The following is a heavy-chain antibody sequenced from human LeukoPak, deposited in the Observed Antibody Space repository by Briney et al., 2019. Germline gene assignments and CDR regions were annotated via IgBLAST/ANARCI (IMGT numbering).Heavy chain of an antibody. D-gene: IGHD6-6*01. CDR3: AKEPSGANVVPADAFDF. V-gene: IGHV3-23*01. CDR2: ISGSGGST. J-gene: IGHJ3*01. CDR1: GFTFSSYA. Sequence: GGSLRLSCAASGFTFSSYAMSWVRQAPGKGLEWVSAISGSGGSTYYADSVKGRFTISRDNSRNTLYLQMNSLRVDDMAVYYCAKEPSGANVVPADAFDFWGRGTMVTVSS.